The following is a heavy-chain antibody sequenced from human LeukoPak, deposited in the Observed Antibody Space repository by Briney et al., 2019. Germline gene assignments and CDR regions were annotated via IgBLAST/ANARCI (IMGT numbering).Heavy chain of an antibody. CDR2: ISSSSSTI. D-gene: IGHD6-6*01. CDR3: ARGPFYSSSSLFVY. Sequence: GGSLRLSCAASGFTFSSYSMNWVRQAPGKGLEWVSYISSSSSTIYYADSVKGRFTISRDNAKNSLYLQMNSRRAEDTAVYYCARGPFYSSSSLFVYWGQGTLVTVSS. V-gene: IGHV3-48*01. CDR1: GFTFSSYS. J-gene: IGHJ4*02.